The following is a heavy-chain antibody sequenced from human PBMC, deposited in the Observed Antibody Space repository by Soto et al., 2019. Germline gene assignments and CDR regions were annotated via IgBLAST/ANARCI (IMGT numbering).Heavy chain of an antibody. CDR1: GFTFSSYS. J-gene: IGHJ4*02. CDR3: ARGVDTAMADYFDY. V-gene: IGHV3-21*01. CDR2: ISSSSSYI. D-gene: IGHD5-18*01. Sequence: GASLRLSCAASGFTFSSYSMNWVRQAPGKGLEWVSSISSSSSYIYYADSVKGRFTISRDNAKNSLYLQMNSLRAEDTAVYYCARGVDTAMADYFDYWGPGPLGTVSS.